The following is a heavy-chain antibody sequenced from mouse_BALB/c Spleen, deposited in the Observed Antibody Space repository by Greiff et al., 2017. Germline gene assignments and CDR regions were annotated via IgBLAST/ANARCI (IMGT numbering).Heavy chain of an antibody. D-gene: IGHD1-1*01. Sequence: VQLQQSGAELVRPGASVTLSCKASGYTFTDYEMHWVKQTPVHGLEWIGAIDPETGGTAYNQKFKGKATLTADKSSSTAYMELRSLTSEDSAVYYCTRKDYYGYFDYWDQGTTLTVSS. CDR1: GYTFTDYE. J-gene: IGHJ2*01. CDR2: IDPETGGT. CDR3: TRKDYYGYFDY. V-gene: IGHV1-15*01.